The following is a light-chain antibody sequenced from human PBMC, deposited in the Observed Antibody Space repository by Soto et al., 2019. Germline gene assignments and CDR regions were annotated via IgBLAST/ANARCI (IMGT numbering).Light chain of an antibody. CDR3: RSYTSSSTLHYV. V-gene: IGLV2-14*01. Sequence: QSVLTPPASVSGSPVHSITISCTGTSSDVGGYNYVSWYQQHPGKAPKLMIYDVSNRPSGVSNRFSGSKSGNTASLTISGLQAEDEADYYRRSYTSSSTLHYVFGTGTKVTVL. CDR2: DVS. CDR1: SSDVGGYNY. J-gene: IGLJ1*01.